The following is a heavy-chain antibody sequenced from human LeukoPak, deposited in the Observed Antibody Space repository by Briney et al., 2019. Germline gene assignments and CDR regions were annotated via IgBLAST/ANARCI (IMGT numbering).Heavy chain of an antibody. J-gene: IGHJ4*02. CDR2: IKQYGREK. V-gene: IGHV3-7*01. CDR1: GFTFSSYW. D-gene: IGHD2-2*01. Sequence: PGGSLRLSCAASGFTFSSYWMGWVRPAPGKGLEWVANIKQYGREKYYVDSVKGRFTISRDNAKKSLYLPMNSWRSDDTAVYFFARRLGYCSSTSCYVVEYSNYYFDYWGQGTLVTVSS. CDR3: ARRLGYCSSTSCYVVEYSNYYFDY.